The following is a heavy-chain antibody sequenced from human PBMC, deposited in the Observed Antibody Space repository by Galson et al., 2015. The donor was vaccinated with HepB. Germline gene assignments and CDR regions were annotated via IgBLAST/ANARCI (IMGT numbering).Heavy chain of an antibody. D-gene: IGHD1-26*01. Sequence: SCKASGGTFSSYAISWVRQAPGQGLEWMGRIIPILGIANYAQKFQGRVTITADKSTSTAYMELSSLRSEDTAVYYCARVVVLGGSYYFDYWGQGTLVTVSS. CDR3: ARVVVLGGSYYFDY. CDR2: IIPILGIA. V-gene: IGHV1-69*04. CDR1: GGTFSSYA. J-gene: IGHJ4*02.